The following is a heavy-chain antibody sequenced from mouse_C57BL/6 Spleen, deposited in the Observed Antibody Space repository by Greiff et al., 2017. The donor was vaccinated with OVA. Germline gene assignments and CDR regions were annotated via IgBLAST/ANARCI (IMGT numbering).Heavy chain of an antibody. J-gene: IGHJ2*01. V-gene: IGHV1-69*01. D-gene: IGHD4-1*01. CDR3: ARNWGFDY. CDR2: IDPSDSYT. Sequence: QVQLQQPGAELVMPGASVKLSCKASGYTFTSYWMHWVKQRPGQGLEWIGEIDPSDSYTNYNQKFKGKSTLTVDKSSSTAYMQLSNLTSEDSAVYYCARNWGFDYWGQGTTLTVSS. CDR1: GYTFTSYW.